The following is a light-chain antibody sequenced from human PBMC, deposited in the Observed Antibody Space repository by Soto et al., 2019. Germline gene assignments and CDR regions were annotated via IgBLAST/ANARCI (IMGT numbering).Light chain of an antibody. CDR3: QQYGSSPVT. V-gene: IGKV3-20*01. CDR2: GAS. CDR1: QSVSSNY. J-gene: IGKJ5*01. Sequence: EIVLTQSPGTLSLSPGERGALSCRASQSVSSNYVAWYQQKPGQAPRLLISGASNRATGTPDRFRGSGSGTDFTLTISRLEPEDFAVYYCQQYGSSPVTFGQGTRLEIK.